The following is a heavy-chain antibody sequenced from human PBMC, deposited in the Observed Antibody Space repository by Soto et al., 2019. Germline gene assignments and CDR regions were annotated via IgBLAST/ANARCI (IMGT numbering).Heavy chain of an antibody. D-gene: IGHD6-19*01. CDR2: IYSGGST. CDR3: ARAYSSGWFIDAFDI. V-gene: IGHV3-53*01. CDR1: GFTVSSNY. J-gene: IGHJ3*02. Sequence: EVQLVESGGGLIQPGGSLRLSCAASGFTVSSNYMSCVRQAPGKGLEWVSVIYSGGSTYYADSVKGRFTISRDNSKNTLYLQMNSLRAEDTAVYYCARAYSSGWFIDAFDIWGQGTMVTVSS.